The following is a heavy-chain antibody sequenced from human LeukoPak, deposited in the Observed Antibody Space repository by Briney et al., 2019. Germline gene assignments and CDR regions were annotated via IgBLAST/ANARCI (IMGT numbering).Heavy chain of an antibody. Sequence: PSETLSLTCIVSGGSISSSSYYWGWIRQPPGKGLEWIGSIYYSGSTYYNPSLKSRVTISVDTSKNQFSLKLSSVTAADTAVYYCARLRGYSYGWKTLYYFDYWGQGTLVTVSS. V-gene: IGHV4-39*01. CDR3: ARLRGYSYGWKTLYYFDY. D-gene: IGHD5-18*01. J-gene: IGHJ4*02. CDR2: IYYSGST. CDR1: GGSISSSSYY.